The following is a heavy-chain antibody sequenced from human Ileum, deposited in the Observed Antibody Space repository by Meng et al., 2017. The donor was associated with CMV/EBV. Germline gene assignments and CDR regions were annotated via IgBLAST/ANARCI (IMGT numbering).Heavy chain of an antibody. J-gene: IGHJ5*02. V-gene: IGHV5-51*01. D-gene: IGHD6-13*01. CDR1: GYSFTSYW. Sequence: SCKGSGYSFTSYWIGWVRQKPGKGLEWMGIIYPGDSDTRYSPSFQGQVTISADKSISTAYLQWSSLKASDTAMYYCARTIAAAGWFDPWGQGTLVTVSS. CDR2: IYPGDSDT. CDR3: ARTIAAAGWFDP.